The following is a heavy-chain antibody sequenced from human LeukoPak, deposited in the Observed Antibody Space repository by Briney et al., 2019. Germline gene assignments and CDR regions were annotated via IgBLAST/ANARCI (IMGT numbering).Heavy chain of an antibody. CDR1: GGSFSGYY. J-gene: IGHJ6*03. CDR2: INHSGRT. V-gene: IGHV4-34*01. D-gene: IGHD3-10*01. CDR3: ARALSITMVRGTPYMDV. Sequence: SETLSLTCAVYGGSFSGYYWSWIRQPPGKGLEWIGEINHSGRTNYNPSLKSRVTISVDTSKNQFSLKLSSVTAADTAVYYCARALSITMVRGTPYMDVWGKGTTVTVSS.